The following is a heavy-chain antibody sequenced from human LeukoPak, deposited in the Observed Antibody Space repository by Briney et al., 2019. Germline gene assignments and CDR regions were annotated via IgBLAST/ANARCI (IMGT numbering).Heavy chain of an antibody. CDR1: GFTFSSYA. V-gene: IGHV3-48*04. J-gene: IGHJ3*02. CDR3: ARAIYDGFDI. CDR2: ISSSGRNT. Sequence: GGSLRLSCAASGFTFSSYAMHWVRQAPGKGLDWVSYISSSGRNTYYADSVKGRFTISRDNARNSLYLQMNSLRAEDTAVYYCARAIYDGFDIWGQGKMVTVSS.